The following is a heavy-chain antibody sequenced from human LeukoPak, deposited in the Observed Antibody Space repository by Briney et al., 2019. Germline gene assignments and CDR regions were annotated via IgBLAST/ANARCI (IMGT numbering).Heavy chain of an antibody. J-gene: IGHJ4*02. CDR1: GYTLTELS. Sequence: ASVKFSCPVSGYTLTELSMPWVREGPAKGLGWMGGFDPADGETIYAQKFQGRVTMTEDTSTDTAYMELSSLRSEDTGVYYCATKIVLLWFGNGLFDYWGQGTLVTVPS. CDR2: FDPADGET. D-gene: IGHD3-10*01. V-gene: IGHV1-24*01. CDR3: ATKIVLLWFGNGLFDY.